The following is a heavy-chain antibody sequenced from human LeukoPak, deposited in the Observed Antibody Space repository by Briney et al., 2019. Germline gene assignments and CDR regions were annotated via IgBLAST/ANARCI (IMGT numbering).Heavy chain of an antibody. J-gene: IGHJ3*02. D-gene: IGHD6-19*01. V-gene: IGHV3-23*01. Sequence: GGSLRLSCAASGFTFSSYAMSWVRQAPGKGLEWVSAISGSGGGTYYADSVKGRFTISRDNSKNTLYLQMNSLRAEDTAVYYCAKTYSSGWYGLLDAFDIWGQGTMVTVSS. CDR3: AKTYSSGWYGLLDAFDI. CDR2: ISGSGGGT. CDR1: GFTFSSYA.